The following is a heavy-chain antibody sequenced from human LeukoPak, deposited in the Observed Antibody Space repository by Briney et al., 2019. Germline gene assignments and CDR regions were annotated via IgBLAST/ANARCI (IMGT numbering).Heavy chain of an antibody. V-gene: IGHV3-23*01. CDR3: AKDHSSAWDYFYYGMNV. CDR1: GFIFNSYA. D-gene: IGHD6-19*01. Sequence: PGGSLRLSCAASGFIFNSYAMSWVRQAPGKGLEWVSATGGSDGSTYYADSVKGRFTISRDNSKNTLYLQMNSLRGEDTAVYYCAKDHSSAWDYFYYGMNVWGQGTTVTVSS. CDR2: TGGSDGST. J-gene: IGHJ6*02.